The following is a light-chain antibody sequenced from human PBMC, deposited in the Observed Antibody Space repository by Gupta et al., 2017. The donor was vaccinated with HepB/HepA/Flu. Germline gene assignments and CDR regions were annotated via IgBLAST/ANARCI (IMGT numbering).Light chain of an antibody. J-gene: IGLJ3*02. Sequence: QSVLTQPHSVAVAPGQKVTISCSGSSSNIGNNYVSWYQQLPGTAPKLLIYENNKRPSGIPERFSGSKSGTSATLGITGLQTGDEADYYCGTWDSSLSAWVFGGGTKLTVL. V-gene: IGLV1-51*02. CDR1: SSNIGNNY. CDR3: GTWDSSLSAWV. CDR2: ENN.